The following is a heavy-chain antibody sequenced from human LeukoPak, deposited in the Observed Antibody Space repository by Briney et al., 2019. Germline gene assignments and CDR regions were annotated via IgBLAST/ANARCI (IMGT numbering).Heavy chain of an antibody. CDR2: IRGSGGST. CDR1: GFTFSSYA. J-gene: IGHJ6*02. V-gene: IGHV3-23*01. Sequence: GGSLRLSCAAAGFTFSSYAMTWVRQAPGKGLEWVSTIRGSGGSTYYADSVKGRLIISRDNSKNTLYLQMSSLRAEDTAVYYCAKDYGDNSGYYYGMDVWGQGTTVTVSS. D-gene: IGHD4-17*01. CDR3: AKDYGDNSGYYYGMDV.